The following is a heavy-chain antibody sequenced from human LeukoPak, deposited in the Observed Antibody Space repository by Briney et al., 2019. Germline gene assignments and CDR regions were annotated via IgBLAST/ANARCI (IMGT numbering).Heavy chain of an antibody. Sequence: GGSLRLSCAASGFTFSSYAMHWVRQAPGKGLEWVAVISYDGSNKYYADSVKGRFTISRDNSKNTLYLQMNSLRAEDTAVYYCARVSLAFDIWGQGTMVTVSS. CDR1: GFTFSSYA. CDR3: ARVSLAFDI. V-gene: IGHV3-30-3*01. D-gene: IGHD2/OR15-2a*01. J-gene: IGHJ3*02. CDR2: ISYDGSNK.